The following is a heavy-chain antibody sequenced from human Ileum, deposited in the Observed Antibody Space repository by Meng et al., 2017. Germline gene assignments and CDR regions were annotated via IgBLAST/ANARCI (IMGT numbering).Heavy chain of an antibody. CDR1: GFPFSSYD. J-gene: IGHJ4*02. Sequence: EVQLLESGGGLGQPGGFLRFSCAASGFPFSSYDMSVVCQAPGKGLEWVSGISSSGGRTDYADSVKGRFTISRDNSKNRLYLQMNSLRVEDTAVYYCAPPKGVVAAATDPVYWGQGTLVTVSS. CDR2: ISSSGGRT. CDR3: APPKGVVAAATDPVY. V-gene: IGHV3-23*01. D-gene: IGHD2-15*01.